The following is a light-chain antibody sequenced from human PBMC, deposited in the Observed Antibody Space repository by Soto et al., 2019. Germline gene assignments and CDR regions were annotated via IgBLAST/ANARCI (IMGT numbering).Light chain of an antibody. J-gene: IGKJ1*01. CDR3: QQYNSYSRT. Sequence: DIQMTQSPSSLSASVGDRITITCRASHSIDNYLSWYQLKPGKAPRLLIYHASSLETGVPSRFSGSGSGTEFTLTISSLQPDDFATYYCQQYNSYSRTFGQGTKVDIK. V-gene: IGKV1-5*01. CDR2: HAS. CDR1: HSIDNY.